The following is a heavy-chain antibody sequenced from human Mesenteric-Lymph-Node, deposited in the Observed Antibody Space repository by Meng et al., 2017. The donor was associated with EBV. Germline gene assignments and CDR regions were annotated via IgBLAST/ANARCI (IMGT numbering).Heavy chain of an antibody. Sequence: QLQLQESGPGLVKPSETLSLTCTVSGGSISSSSYYWGWIRQPPGKGLEWIGSIYYSGSTYYNPSLKSRVTISVDTSKNQFSLKLSSVTAADTAVYYCARDLAGYGDYFLYWGQGTLVTVSS. V-gene: IGHV4-39*07. CDR2: IYYSGST. CDR1: GGSISSSSYY. D-gene: IGHD4-17*01. J-gene: IGHJ4*02. CDR3: ARDLAGYGDYFLY.